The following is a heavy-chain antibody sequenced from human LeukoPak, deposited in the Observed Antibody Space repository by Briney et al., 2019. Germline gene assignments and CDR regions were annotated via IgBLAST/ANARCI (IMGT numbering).Heavy chain of an antibody. CDR3: AKPHLPVVATPYFDY. CDR2: IHPSTGNP. CDR1: GYSFTNYA. D-gene: IGHD5-12*01. Sequence: ASVKVSCKASGYSFTNYAMNWVRQAPGQGLEWMGWIHPSTGNPTYAQGFTGRFVFSLDTSVSTTYLQISSLKAEDTALYYCAKPHLPVVATPYFDYWGQGTLVTVSS. V-gene: IGHV7-4-1*02. J-gene: IGHJ4*02.